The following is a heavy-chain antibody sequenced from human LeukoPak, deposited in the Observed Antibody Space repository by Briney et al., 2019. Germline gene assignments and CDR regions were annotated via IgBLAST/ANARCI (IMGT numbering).Heavy chain of an antibody. CDR1: GGSISSNSYY. J-gene: IGHJ4*02. CDR3: ARDGLLRPAEADY. D-gene: IGHD2-2*01. V-gene: IGHV4-39*02. CDR2: IYYSGST. Sequence: SETLSLTCAVSGGSISSNSYYWGWIRQPPGKGLEWIGSIYYSGSTYYNPSLKSRVTISVDTSKNQFSLKLSSVTAADTAVYYCARDGLLRPAEADYWGQGTLVTVSS.